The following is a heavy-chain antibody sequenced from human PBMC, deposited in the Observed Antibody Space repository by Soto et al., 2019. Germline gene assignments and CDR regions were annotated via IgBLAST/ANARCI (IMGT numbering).Heavy chain of an antibody. Sequence: PRASVKVSCKASGGTFSSYAISWVRQAPGQGLEWMGRIIPILGIANYAQKFQGRVTITADKSTSTAYMELSSLRSEDTAVYYCARSERYYDSSGYFDYWGQGTLVTVSS. J-gene: IGHJ4*02. V-gene: IGHV1-69*04. CDR3: ARSERYYDSSGYFDY. D-gene: IGHD3-22*01. CDR1: GGTFSSYA. CDR2: IIPILGIA.